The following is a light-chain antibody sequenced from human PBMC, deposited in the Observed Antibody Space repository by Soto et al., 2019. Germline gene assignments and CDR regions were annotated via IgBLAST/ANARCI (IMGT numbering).Light chain of an antibody. CDR1: QAISSW. V-gene: IGKV1-5*01. Sequence: DILMTQSPSTLSVSVGDRVTITCRASQAISSWLAWYQQKPGKAPKLLIYGASTVQSGVPSRFGGSGSGTDFTLTVSSLQSEDFATYYCQQLFMYPRTFGPGTKVDIK. CDR2: GAS. J-gene: IGKJ3*01. CDR3: QQLFMYPRT.